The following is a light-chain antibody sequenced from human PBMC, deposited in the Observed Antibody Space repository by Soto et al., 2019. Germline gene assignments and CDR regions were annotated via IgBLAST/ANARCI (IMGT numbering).Light chain of an antibody. V-gene: IGKV3-15*01. CDR3: XQYNTWPPAYT. Sequence: EIVMTQSPATLSVSPGERATLSCRASQSVSSDLAWYQQKPGQAPRLLIYGASTRATGIPARFSGSGSGTXFTLTVSSLLSEDFAVXYXXQYNTWPPAYTFGQGTKLEIK. CDR2: GAS. CDR1: QSVSSD. J-gene: IGKJ2*01.